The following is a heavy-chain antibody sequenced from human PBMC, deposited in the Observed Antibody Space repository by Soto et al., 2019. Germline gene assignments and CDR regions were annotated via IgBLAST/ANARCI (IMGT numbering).Heavy chain of an antibody. V-gene: IGHV4-34*01. CDR3: VRGGRGSENGFVI. CDR2: INHRGRT. Sequence: QVQLQQWGAGLVKPSETLSLTCAVYVGSFSGYYWSWIRQPPGKGPEWIGEINHRGRTNYSPSLKSRATISAEPSKNPFCLKLSSGTAADTALYYCVRGGRGSENGFVIWFQGTMVTDSS. J-gene: IGHJ3*02. D-gene: IGHD6-19*01. CDR1: VGSFSGYY.